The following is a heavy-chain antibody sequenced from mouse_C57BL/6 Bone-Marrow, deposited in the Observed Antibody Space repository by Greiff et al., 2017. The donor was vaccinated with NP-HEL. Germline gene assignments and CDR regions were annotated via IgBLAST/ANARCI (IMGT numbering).Heavy chain of an antibody. V-gene: IGHV3-8*01. D-gene: IGHD1-1*01. J-gene: IGHJ2*01. CDR1: GYSITSDY. CDR2: ISYSGST. Sequence: VHVKQSGPGLAKPSQTLSLTCSVTGYSITSDYWNWIRKFPGNKLEYMGYISYSGSTYYNPSLKSRISITRDTSKNQYYLQLNSVTTEDTATYYCARRDYGSSYYYFDYWGQGTTLTVSS. CDR3: ARRDYGSSYYYFDY.